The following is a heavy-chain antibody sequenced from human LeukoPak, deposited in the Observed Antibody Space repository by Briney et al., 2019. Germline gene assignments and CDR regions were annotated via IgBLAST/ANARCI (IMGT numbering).Heavy chain of an antibody. CDR1: GYTFTSYD. D-gene: IGHD2-2*01. Sequence: ASVKVSCKASGYTFTSYDINWVRQATGQGLEWMGWMNPNSGNTGYAQKFQGRVTMTRNNSKSTAYMELSSLRSEDTAVYYCARAPSYCSGLSCPYYMDVWGKGTTVTISS. CDR3: ARAPSYCSGLSCPYYMDV. V-gene: IGHV1-8*01. CDR2: MNPNSGNT. J-gene: IGHJ6*03.